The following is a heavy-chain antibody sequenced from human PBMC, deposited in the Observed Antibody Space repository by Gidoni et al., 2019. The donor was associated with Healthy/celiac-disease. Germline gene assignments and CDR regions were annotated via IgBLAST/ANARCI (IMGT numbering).Heavy chain of an antibody. CDR2: RSYDGSNK. Sequence: QVQLVESGGGVVQPGRSLRLSCAASRFTFSSYGMHWVRQAPGKGLEWVAIRSYDGSNKYYADSVKGRFTISRDNSKNTLYLQMNSLRAEDTAVYYCARTGDRPYYYYGMDVWGQGTTVTVSS. J-gene: IGHJ6*02. V-gene: IGHV3-30*03. CDR3: ARTGDRPYYYYGMDV. D-gene: IGHD3-10*01. CDR1: RFTFSSYG.